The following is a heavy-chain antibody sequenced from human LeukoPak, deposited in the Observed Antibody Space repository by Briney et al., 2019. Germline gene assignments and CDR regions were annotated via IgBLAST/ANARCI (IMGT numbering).Heavy chain of an antibody. D-gene: IGHD3-3*01. CDR3: ARESRFLEWLSFDY. V-gene: IGHV1-18*01. J-gene: IGHJ4*02. CDR1: GYTFTSYG. CDR2: ISAYNGNT. Sequence: ASVKVSCKASGYTFTSYGISWVRQAPGQGLEWMGWISAYNGNTNYAQKLQGRVTMTTDTSTSTAYMELRSLRSDDTAVYYCARESRFLEWLSFDYWGQGTLVTASS.